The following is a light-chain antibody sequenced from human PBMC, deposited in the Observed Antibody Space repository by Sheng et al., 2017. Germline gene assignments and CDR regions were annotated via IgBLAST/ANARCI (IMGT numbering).Light chain of an antibody. CDR2: DTS. V-gene: IGKV3-11*01. CDR3: QHYNSYPWT. Sequence: IVLTQSPATLSLSPGERATLSCRASQSVSNLLGWYQQRPGQAPRLLIYDTSNRATGIPARFSGGGSGTDFTLTISSLQPDDFATYYCQHYNSYPWTFGQGTKVEI. CDR1: QSVSNL. J-gene: IGKJ1*01.